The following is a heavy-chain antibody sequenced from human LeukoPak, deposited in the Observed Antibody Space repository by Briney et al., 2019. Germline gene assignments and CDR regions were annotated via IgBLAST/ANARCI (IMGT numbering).Heavy chain of an antibody. Sequence: RGSLRLSCAASGFTFNSYGMHWVRQAPGKGLDWVAFIRYDGSIKHYADSVKGRFTISRDNSKNTLFLQMNGLRPEDTAVYYCGKGSSTSGCPDYWGQGTLVTVSS. V-gene: IGHV3-30*02. CDR3: GKGSSTSGCPDY. D-gene: IGHD6-19*01. J-gene: IGHJ4*02. CDR1: GFTFNSYG. CDR2: IRYDGSIK.